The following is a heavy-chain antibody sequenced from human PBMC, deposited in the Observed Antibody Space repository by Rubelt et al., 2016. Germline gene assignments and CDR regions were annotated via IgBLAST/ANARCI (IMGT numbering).Heavy chain of an antibody. CDR2: ISAYNGNT. D-gene: IGHD1-7*01. CDR3: ARALPPFRRYNWNFPLDY. J-gene: IGHJ4*02. Sequence: QVQLVQSGAGVKKPGASVKVSCKASGYTFTSYGISWVRQAPGQGLEWMGWISAYNGNTNYAQKPQGRVTMTPDTSTSTASMELRSLRSDDPAVYYCARALPPFRRYNWNFPLDYWGQGTLVTVSS. CDR1: GYTFTSYG. V-gene: IGHV1-18*01.